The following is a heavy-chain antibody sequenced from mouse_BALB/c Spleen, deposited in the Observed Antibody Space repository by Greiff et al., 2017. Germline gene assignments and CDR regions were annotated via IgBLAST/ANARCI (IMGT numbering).Heavy chain of an antibody. CDR3: ARAYGNYVLDY. Sequence: VQLKESGPGLVKPSQTVSLTCTVTGISITTGNYRWSWIRQFPGNKLEWIGYIYYSGTITYNPSLTSRTTITRDTSKNQFFLEMNSLTAEDTATYYCARAYGNYVLDYWGQGTTLTVSS. CDR2: IYYSGTI. D-gene: IGHD2-1*01. J-gene: IGHJ2*01. V-gene: IGHV3-5*02. CDR1: GISITTGNYR.